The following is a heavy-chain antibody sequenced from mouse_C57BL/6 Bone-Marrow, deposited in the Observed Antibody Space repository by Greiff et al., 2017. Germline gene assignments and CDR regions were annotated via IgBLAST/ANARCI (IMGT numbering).Heavy chain of an antibody. CDR3: ARGNYYGSSWYFDV. D-gene: IGHD1-1*01. Sequence: ESGPGLVKPSQSLSLTCSVTGYSITSGYYWNWIRQFPGNKLEWMGYISYDGSNNYNPSPKNRISITRDTSKNQFFLKLNSVTTEDTATYYCARGNYYGSSWYFDVWGTGTTVTVSS. V-gene: IGHV3-6*01. J-gene: IGHJ1*03. CDR1: GYSITSGYY. CDR2: ISYDGSN.